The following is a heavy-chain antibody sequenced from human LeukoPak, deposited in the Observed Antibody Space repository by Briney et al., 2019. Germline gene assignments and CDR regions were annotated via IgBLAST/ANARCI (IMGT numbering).Heavy chain of an antibody. CDR1: GFTFSSYW. V-gene: IGHV3-7*01. CDR2: IKKDGSEK. D-gene: IGHD5-12*01. J-gene: IGHJ4*02. CDR3: ARGPSGYHNT. Sequence: GGSLRLSCAASGFTFSSYWMSWVRQAPGKGLEWVANIKKDGSEKYYVDSVKGRFTISRDNSRNTLYLQMNSLRAEDTAVYYCARGPSGYHNTGGQGTLVTVSS.